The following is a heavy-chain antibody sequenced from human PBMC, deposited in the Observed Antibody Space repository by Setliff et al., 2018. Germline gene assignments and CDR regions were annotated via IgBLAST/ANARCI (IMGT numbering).Heavy chain of an antibody. J-gene: IGHJ6*03. V-gene: IGHV3-21*01. CDR3: ARAADSYGPPRSYMDV. D-gene: IGHD5-18*01. Sequence: KAGGSLRLSCAASGFTFSSYWMNWVRQAPGKGLEWVSSISSSSSYIYYADSVQGRFTISRDNAKNSLYLQMNSLRAEDTAVYYCARAADSYGPPRSYMDVWGKGTTVTVSS. CDR1: GFTFSSYW. CDR2: ISSSSSYI.